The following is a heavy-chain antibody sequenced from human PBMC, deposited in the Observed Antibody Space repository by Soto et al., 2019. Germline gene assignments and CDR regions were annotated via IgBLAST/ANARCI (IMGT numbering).Heavy chain of an antibody. D-gene: IGHD3-22*01. J-gene: IGHJ4*01. CDR1: GGSISSSSYY. CDR2: IYYSVST. Sequence: SETVSLTCTVSGGSISSSSYYWGWIRQAAGKGLEWIGSIYYSVSTYYNPSLKSRVTISVDTSKNQFSLKLSSVNAADTAVYYCVRQKRSYDSSAYYFDYRGQVPLATV. V-gene: IGHV4-39*01. CDR3: VRQKRSYDSSAYYFDY.